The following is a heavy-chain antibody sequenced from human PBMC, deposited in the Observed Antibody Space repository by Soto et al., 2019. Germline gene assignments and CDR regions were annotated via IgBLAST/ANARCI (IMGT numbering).Heavy chain of an antibody. CDR1: GGSFSGYY. J-gene: IGHJ6*02. CDR2: INHSGST. V-gene: IGHV4-34*01. Sequence: KPSETLSLTCAVYGGSFSGYYWSWIRQPPGKGLEWIGEINHSGSTNYNPSLKSRVTISVETSKNQFSLKLSSVTAADTAVYYCARLTRLGYCSSTSCPSPGYYYYGMDVWGQGTTVTVSS. CDR3: ARLTRLGYCSSTSCPSPGYYYYGMDV. D-gene: IGHD2-2*01.